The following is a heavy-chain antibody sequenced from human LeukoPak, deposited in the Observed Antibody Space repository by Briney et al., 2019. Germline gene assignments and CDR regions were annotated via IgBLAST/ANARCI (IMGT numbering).Heavy chain of an antibody. V-gene: IGHV4-59*01. CDR1: CGFISSYY. CDR3: ARTGVVATSYFFDY. D-gene: IGHD5-12*01. CDR2: IYYSGSA. Sequence: KPSETLSLTCTVACGFISSYYWSWIRQPPGKGLEWIGVIYYSGSANYNPSPMSRVTISVDTSKNQFSLKLTSVTAADTAVYYCARTGVVATSYFFDYWGHGTLDSLFS. J-gene: IGHJ4*01.